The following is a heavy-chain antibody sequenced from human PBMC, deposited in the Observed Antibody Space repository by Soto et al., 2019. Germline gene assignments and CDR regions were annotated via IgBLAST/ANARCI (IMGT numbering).Heavy chain of an antibody. CDR3: ARSRGSYYSNFDS. CDR2: VIPILGAS. V-gene: IGHV1-69*08. CDR1: ADTFTGYT. D-gene: IGHD3-10*01. Sequence: QVQLVQSGAEVKKPGSSVKVSCKASADTFTGYTVTWVRQAPGQGLEWVGRVIPILGASNFAQKFQGRVTISADKSTDTAYMVLTGRTSEDTAVYYCARSRGSYYSNFDSWGQGTLVTVSS. J-gene: IGHJ4*02.